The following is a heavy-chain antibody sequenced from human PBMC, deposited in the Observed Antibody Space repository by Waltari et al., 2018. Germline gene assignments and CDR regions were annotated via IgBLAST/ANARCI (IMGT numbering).Heavy chain of an antibody. CDR3: AKGAQYQLLYFYFDS. CDR2: FGSTGGII. D-gene: IGHD2-2*02. Sequence: EVQLVDSGGALVQPGGSLRLSCAASGFTYRNYPMTWVRQDPGKGVGWGLSFGSTGGIIHYSASVEGRFTISRDDSKNTLYLQMHNLRAEDTAVCYWAKGAQYQLLYFYFDSWGQGTLVTVSS. CDR1: GFTYRNYP. V-gene: IGHV3-23*04. J-gene: IGHJ4*02.